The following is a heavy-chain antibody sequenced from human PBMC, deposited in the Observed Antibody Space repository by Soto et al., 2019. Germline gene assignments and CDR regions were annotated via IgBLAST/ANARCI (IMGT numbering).Heavy chain of an antibody. CDR1: GYTFTSYG. D-gene: IGHD6-13*01. Sequence: ASVKVSCKASGYTFTSYGISWVRQAPGQGLEWMGWISAYNGNTNYAQKLPGRVTMTTDTSTSTASMELRSLRSDDTAVYYCARTAAGIIRFDYWGQGTLVTVSS. CDR2: ISAYNGNT. J-gene: IGHJ4*02. CDR3: ARTAAGIIRFDY. V-gene: IGHV1-18*01.